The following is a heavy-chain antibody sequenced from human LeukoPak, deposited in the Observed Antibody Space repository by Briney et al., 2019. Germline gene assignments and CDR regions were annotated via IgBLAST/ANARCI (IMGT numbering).Heavy chain of an antibody. CDR3: AKGFGELYMDYFDY. J-gene: IGHJ4*02. CDR1: GFTFSTYW. V-gene: IGHV3-30*18. CDR2: ISYDGSNK. D-gene: IGHD3-10*01. Sequence: SGGSLRLSCAASGFTFSTYWMHWVRQAPGKGLEWVAVISYDGSNKYYADSVKGRFTISRDNSKNTLYLQMNSLRAEDTAVYYCAKGFGELYMDYFDYWGQGTLVTVSS.